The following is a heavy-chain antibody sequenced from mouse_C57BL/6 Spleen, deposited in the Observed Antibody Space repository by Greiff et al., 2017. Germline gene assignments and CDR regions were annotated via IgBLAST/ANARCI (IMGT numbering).Heavy chain of an antibody. Sequence: QVQLQQPGAELVRPGSSVKLSCKASGYTFTSYWMDWVKQRPGQGLEWIGNIYPSDSETHYNQKFKDKATLTVDKSSSTAYMQLSSLTSEDSAVYYCASGSNYEDVCYYDAMDYWGQGTSVTVSS. CDR3: ASGSNYEDVCYYDAMDY. CDR2: IYPSDSET. J-gene: IGHJ4*01. V-gene: IGHV1-61*01. D-gene: IGHD2-5*01. CDR1: GYTFTSYW.